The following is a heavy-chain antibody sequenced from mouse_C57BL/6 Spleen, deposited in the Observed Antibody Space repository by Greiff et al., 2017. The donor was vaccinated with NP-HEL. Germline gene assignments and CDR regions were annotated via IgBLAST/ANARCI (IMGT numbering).Heavy chain of an antibody. Sequence: EVKLMESEGGLVQPGSSMKLSCTASGFTFSDYYMAWVRQVPEKGLEWVANINYDGSSTYYLDSLKSRFIISRDNAKNILYLQMSSLKSEDTATYYCARDPLGSGSSYGWYFDVWGTGTTVTVSS. CDR3: ARDPLGSGSSYGWYFDV. CDR2: INYDGSST. CDR1: GFTFSDYY. V-gene: IGHV5-16*01. J-gene: IGHJ1*03. D-gene: IGHD1-1*01.